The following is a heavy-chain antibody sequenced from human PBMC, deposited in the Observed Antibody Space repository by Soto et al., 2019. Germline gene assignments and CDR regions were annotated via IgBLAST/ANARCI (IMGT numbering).Heavy chain of an antibody. D-gene: IGHD4-17*01. CDR3: ARTRSPHEYGDYGFYYYYYMDV. J-gene: IGHJ6*03. Sequence: GGSLRLSCAASGFTFSDYGMHWVRQAPGKGLEWVAVISYDGNNKYYADSVKGRFTISRDNSRNTLYLQLNSLRVEDTAVYYCARTRSPHEYGDYGFYYYYYMDVWGKGTTVTVSS. CDR2: ISYDGNNK. CDR1: GFTFSDYG. V-gene: IGHV3-30*03.